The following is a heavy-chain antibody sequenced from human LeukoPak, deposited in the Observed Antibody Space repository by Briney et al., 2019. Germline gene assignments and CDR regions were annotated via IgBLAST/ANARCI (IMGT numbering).Heavy chain of an antibody. CDR3: AKDNHSGYTSYAFDI. Sequence: GGSLRLSCAASGFTFSSYGMHWVRQAPGKGLEWVAVISYDGSNKYYADSVKGRFTVSRDNSKNTLYLQMNSLRAEDTAVYYCAKDNHSGYTSYAFDIWGQGTMVTASS. CDR2: ISYDGSNK. D-gene: IGHD3-9*01. CDR1: GFTFSSYG. V-gene: IGHV3-30*18. J-gene: IGHJ3*02.